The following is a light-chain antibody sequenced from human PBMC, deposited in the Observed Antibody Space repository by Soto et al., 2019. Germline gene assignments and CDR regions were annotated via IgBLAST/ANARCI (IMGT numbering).Light chain of an antibody. CDR2: GNS. Sequence: QSVLTQPPSVSGAPGQRVTISCTGSSSNIGAGYDVHWYQQLPGTAPKLLIYGNSNRPSGVPDRFSGSKSGTSASLVITGLQAEDEADYYCQAFESSLSPGVFGGGTKLTVL. CDR3: QAFESSLSPGV. CDR1: SSNIGAGYD. V-gene: IGLV1-40*01. J-gene: IGLJ2*01.